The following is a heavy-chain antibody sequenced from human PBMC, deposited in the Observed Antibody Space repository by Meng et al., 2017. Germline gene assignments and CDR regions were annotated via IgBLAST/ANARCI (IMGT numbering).Heavy chain of an antibody. Sequence: QVQLQQWGEVLLKPSETLSLTCAVYGGSFSGYYWSWIRQPPGKGLEWIGEINHSGSTNYNPSLKSRVIISVDTSKNQFSLQLTSVTAADTAVYYCAGGYSYAYGYWGQGTLVTVSS. CDR3: AGGYSYAYGY. CDR1: GGSFSGYY. V-gene: IGHV4-34*02. J-gene: IGHJ4*02. CDR2: INHSGST. D-gene: IGHD5-18*01.